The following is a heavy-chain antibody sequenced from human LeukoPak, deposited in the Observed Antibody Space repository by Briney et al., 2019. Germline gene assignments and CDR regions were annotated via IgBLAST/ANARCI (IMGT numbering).Heavy chain of an antibody. D-gene: IGHD5-18*01. CDR3: AKIPWTEERYSYGQYYFDY. CDR1: GFTFSSYG. Sequence: PGGSLRLSCAASGFTFSSYGMHWVRQAPGKGLEWVAVISYDGSNKYYADSVKGRFTISRDNSKNTLYLQMNSLRAEDTAVYYCAKIPWTEERYSYGQYYFDYWGQGTLVTVSS. J-gene: IGHJ4*02. CDR2: ISYDGSNK. V-gene: IGHV3-30*18.